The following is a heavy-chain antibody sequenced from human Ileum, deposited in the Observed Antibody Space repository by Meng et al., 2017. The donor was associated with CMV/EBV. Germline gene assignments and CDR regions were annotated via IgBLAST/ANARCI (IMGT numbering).Heavy chain of an antibody. CDR3: TRGYPVQLDY. V-gene: IGHV3-72*01. Sequence: LSLTCAVYGGSFSGYYWSWIRQPPGKGLEWVGRIRNKLSSYTTEYAASVKGRFTISRDDSKNSLYVQMSGLKTEDTAMYYCTRGYPVQLDYWGQGTEVTVSS. D-gene: IGHD2-2*01. CDR2: IRNKLSSYTT. J-gene: IGHJ4*02. CDR1: GGSFSGYY.